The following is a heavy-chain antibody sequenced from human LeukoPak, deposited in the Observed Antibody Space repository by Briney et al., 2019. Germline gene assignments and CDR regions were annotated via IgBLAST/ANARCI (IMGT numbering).Heavy chain of an antibody. Sequence: GASVKVSCKASGYTFTGYYMHWVRQAPGQGLEWMGWINPNSGGTNYAQNFQGRVTMTRDTSLSTVYMELSRLRSDDTAVYFCARANYNWFDPWGQGTLVTVSS. V-gene: IGHV1-2*02. CDR1: GYTFTGYY. J-gene: IGHJ5*02. CDR2: INPNSGGT. CDR3: ARANYNWFDP.